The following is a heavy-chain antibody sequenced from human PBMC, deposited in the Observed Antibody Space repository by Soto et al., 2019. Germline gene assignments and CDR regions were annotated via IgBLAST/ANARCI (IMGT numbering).Heavy chain of an antibody. V-gene: IGHV3-30*03. CDR1: GFTVSTYC. CDR2: ISRDGGTK. CDR3: TGEVASGY. D-gene: IGHD2-8*02. Sequence: QVQLVESGGGVVQPGRSLRLSCAVSGFTVSTYCMHWVRQAPGKWLELVAVISRDGGTKYYADSVKGRFTISRDNSRNTLFLEMNSLRSDDIAVYYCTGEVASGYWGQGTLVTVSS. J-gene: IGHJ4*02.